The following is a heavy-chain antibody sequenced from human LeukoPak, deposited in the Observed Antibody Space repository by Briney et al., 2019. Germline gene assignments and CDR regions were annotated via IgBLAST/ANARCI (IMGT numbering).Heavy chain of an antibody. CDR3: AREGGLIAAAGTNWFDP. D-gene: IGHD6-13*01. CDR2: IYTSGST. CDR1: GGSISSYY. V-gene: IGHV4-4*07. Sequence: SETLSLTCTVSGGSISSYYWSWIRQPAGKGLEWIGRIYTSGSTNYNPSLKSRVTKSVDTSKNQFSLKLSSVTAADTAVYYCAREGGLIAAAGTNWFDPWGQGTLVTVSS. J-gene: IGHJ5*02.